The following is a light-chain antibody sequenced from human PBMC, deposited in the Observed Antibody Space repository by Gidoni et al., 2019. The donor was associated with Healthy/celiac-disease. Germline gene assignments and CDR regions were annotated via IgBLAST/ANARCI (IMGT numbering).Light chain of an antibody. CDR3: QQRSNWPPIT. Sequence: EIVLTQSPATLSLSPGERATLSCRASQSVSSYLAWYQQKPGQAPRLLIYDAANRAPGIPAGFSGGGSGTDFTLTISSLEHEDLAVYYCQQRSNWPPITFGQGTRLEIK. CDR2: DAA. CDR1: QSVSSY. J-gene: IGKJ5*01. V-gene: IGKV3-11*01.